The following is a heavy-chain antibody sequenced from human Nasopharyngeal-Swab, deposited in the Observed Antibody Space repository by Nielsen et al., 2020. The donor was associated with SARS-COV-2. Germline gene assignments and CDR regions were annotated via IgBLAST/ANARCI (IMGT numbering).Heavy chain of an antibody. CDR2: INTNTGNP. Sequence: WGRQGTGQGLEWMGWINTNTGNPTYAQGFTGRFVFSLDTSVSTAYLQISSLKAEDTAVYYCARSRAAPWFDPWGQGTLVTVSS. D-gene: IGHD6-6*01. V-gene: IGHV7-4-1*02. CDR3: ARSRAAPWFDP. J-gene: IGHJ5*02.